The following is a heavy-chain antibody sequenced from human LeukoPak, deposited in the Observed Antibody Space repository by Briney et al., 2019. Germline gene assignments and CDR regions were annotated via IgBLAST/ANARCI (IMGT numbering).Heavy chain of an antibody. CDR3: AREHGNSNWYYF. CDR1: CASLSPSPDY. CDR2: IYYTVST. D-gene: IGHD1/OR15-1a*01. Sequence: SETPSLLWSGSCASLSPSPDYLGWIREPEGKGVERIGNIYYTVSTYYDVSLNSRVTISIDTSKIQVALKLSSVTAAGTAIHYCAREHGNSNWYYFWGQGTLVTVSS. J-gene: IGHJ5*01. V-gene: IGHV4-39*06.